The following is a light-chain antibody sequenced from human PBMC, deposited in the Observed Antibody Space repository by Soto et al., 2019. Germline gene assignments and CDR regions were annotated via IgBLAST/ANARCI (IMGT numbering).Light chain of an antibody. J-gene: IGKJ2*01. CDR3: QQSYSTGYT. Sequence: DIQMTQCPSSLSASVGDRVTITCRASQSISSYLNWYQQKPGKAPKLLIYAASSLQSGVPSRFSGSGSGTDFTLTISSLQPEDFATYYCQQSYSTGYTFGQGTKVDIK. CDR2: AAS. CDR1: QSISSY. V-gene: IGKV1-39*01.